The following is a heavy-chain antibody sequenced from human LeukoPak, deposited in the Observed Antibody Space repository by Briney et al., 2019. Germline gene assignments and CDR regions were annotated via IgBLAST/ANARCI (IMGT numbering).Heavy chain of an antibody. V-gene: IGHV4-39*01. CDR1: GTSISSSAYY. Sequence: SETLSLTCTVSGTSISSSAYYWGWIRQVPGKGLEWIGSIYYSGTAYYNPSLESRVTISEDTSRSRFSLMLSSVTAADTAVYYCARQASDYYYYYMDVWGQGTTVIVAS. J-gene: IGHJ6*03. CDR2: IYYSGTA. CDR3: ARQASDYYYYYMDV.